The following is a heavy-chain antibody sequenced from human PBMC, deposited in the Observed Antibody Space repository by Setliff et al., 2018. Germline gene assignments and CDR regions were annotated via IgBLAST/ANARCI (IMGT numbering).Heavy chain of an antibody. CDR3: SRLVRYCTRTSCQRLSGDDY. Sequence: ASVKVSCKASGYTFTDYGVTWVRQAPGQGLEWVGWISPYSGNAYYAPKFQGRVIMTTDTSTTTAYMDLRSLRPDEPAIYFCSRLVRYCTRTSCQRLSGDDYWGQGTLVTVSS. V-gene: IGHV1-18*01. J-gene: IGHJ4*02. CDR2: ISPYSGNA. CDR1: GYTFTDYG. D-gene: IGHD2-2*01.